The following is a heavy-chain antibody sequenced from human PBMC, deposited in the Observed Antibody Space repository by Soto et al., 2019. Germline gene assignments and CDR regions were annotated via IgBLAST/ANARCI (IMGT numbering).Heavy chain of an antibody. D-gene: IGHD1-26*01. CDR2: IYYSGST. J-gene: IGHJ5*02. V-gene: IGHV4-59*08. CDR1: GGSISSYY. CDR3: ARQIVGATARFDP. Sequence: SETLSLTCTVSGGSISSYYWSWIRQPPGKGLEWIGYIYYSGSTNYNPSLKSRVTISVDTSKNQFSLKLSSVTAADTAVYYCARQIVGATARFDPWGQGTLVTVSS.